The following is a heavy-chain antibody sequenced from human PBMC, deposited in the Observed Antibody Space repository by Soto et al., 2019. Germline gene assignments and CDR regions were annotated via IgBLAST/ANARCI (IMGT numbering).Heavy chain of an antibody. CDR2: IYYSGST. CDR1: GGSISSYY. V-gene: IGHV4-59*01. Sequence: PSETLSLTCTVSGGSISSYYWSWIRQPPGKGLEWIGYIYYSGSTNYNPSLKSRVTISVDTSKNQFSLKLSSVTAADTAVYYCARRFDYWGQGKLLTVS. CDR3: ARRFDY. J-gene: IGHJ4*02.